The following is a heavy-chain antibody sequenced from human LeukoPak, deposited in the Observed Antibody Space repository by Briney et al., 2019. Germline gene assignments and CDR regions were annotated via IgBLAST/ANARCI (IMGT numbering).Heavy chain of an antibody. CDR2: INPDSGGT. V-gene: IGHV1-2*02. J-gene: IGHJ3*02. Sequence: GASVKVSCKASGYTFTDYYMHWVRQAPGQGLEWMGWINPDSGGTIYAQKFEGRVTVTRDSSISTAYMELASLRSEDTAVYYCARAGDYGGKPDAFDIWGQGTMVTVSS. CDR1: GYTFTDYY. D-gene: IGHD4-23*01. CDR3: ARAGDYGGKPDAFDI.